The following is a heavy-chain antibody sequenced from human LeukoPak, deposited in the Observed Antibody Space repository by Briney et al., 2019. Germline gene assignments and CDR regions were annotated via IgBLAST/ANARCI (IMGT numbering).Heavy chain of an antibody. J-gene: IGHJ4*02. D-gene: IGHD4-17*01. CDR2: IYYSGST. V-gene: IGHV4-59*01. CDR3: ARAYGEYIDY. CDR1: GGSISSYY. Sequence: SETLSLTCTVFGGSISSYYWSWIRQPPGKGLEWIGYIYYSGSTNYNPSLKSRVTISVDTSKNQFSLKLSSVTAADTAVYYCARAYGEYIDYWGQGTLVTVSS.